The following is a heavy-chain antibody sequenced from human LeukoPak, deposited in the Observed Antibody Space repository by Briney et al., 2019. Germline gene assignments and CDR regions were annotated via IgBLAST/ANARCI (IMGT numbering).Heavy chain of an antibody. D-gene: IGHD3-3*01. V-gene: IGHV3-30*03. CDR3: AREDDFWSGYAN. Sequence: GGSLRLSCAASGFTFSSYGMHWVRQAPGKGLEWVAVISYDGSNKYYADSVKGRFTISRDNAKNSLYLQMNSLRAEDTAVYYCAREDDFWSGYANWGQGTLVTVSS. J-gene: IGHJ4*02. CDR2: ISYDGSNK. CDR1: GFTFSSYG.